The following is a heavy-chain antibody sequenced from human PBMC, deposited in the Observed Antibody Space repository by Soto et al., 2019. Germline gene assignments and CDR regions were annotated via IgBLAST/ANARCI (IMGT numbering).Heavy chain of an antibody. D-gene: IGHD2-2*01. V-gene: IGHV1-18*01. CDR2: ISAYNGNT. Sequence: VASVKVSGKSSGYAFTSYGISWVRQAPGQGLEWMGWISAYNGNTNYAQKLQGRVTMTTDTSTSTAYMELRSLRSDDTAVYYCAREYCSSTSCWGRNYYYGLHVWAKGPRSPSPQ. CDR3: AREYCSSTSCWGRNYYYGLHV. CDR1: GYAFTSYG. J-gene: IGHJ6*04.